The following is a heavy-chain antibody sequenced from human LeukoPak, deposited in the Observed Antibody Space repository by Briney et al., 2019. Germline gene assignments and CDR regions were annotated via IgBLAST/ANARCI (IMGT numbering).Heavy chain of an antibody. V-gene: IGHV3-23*01. CDR3: AKGIAAAGTRRPNWFDP. CDR2: ISGSGGST. J-gene: IGHJ5*02. Sequence: PGGSLRLSCAASGFTFSSYAMSWVRQAPGKGLEWVSAISGSGGSTYYADSVEGRFTISRDNSKNTLYLQMNSLRAEDTAVYYCAKGIAAAGTRRPNWFDPWGQGTLVTVSS. CDR1: GFTFSSYA. D-gene: IGHD6-13*01.